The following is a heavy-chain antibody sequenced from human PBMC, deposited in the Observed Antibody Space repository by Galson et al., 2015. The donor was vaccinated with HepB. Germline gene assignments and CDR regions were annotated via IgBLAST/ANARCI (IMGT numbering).Heavy chain of an antibody. V-gene: IGHV3-7*01. D-gene: IGHD3-3*01. CDR1: GFTFSSYW. CDR2: IKQDGSEK. CDR3: ARTITIFGVVITYWYFDL. J-gene: IGHJ2*01. Sequence: SLRLSCAASGFTFSSYWMSWVRQAPGKGLEWVANIKQDGSEKYYVDSVKGRFTISRDNAKNSLYLQMNSLRAEDTAVYYCARTITIFGVVITYWYFDLWGRGTLVTVSS.